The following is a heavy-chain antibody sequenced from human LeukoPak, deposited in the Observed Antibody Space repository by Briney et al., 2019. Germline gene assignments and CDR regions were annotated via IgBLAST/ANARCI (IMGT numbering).Heavy chain of an antibody. D-gene: IGHD2-21*02. J-gene: IGHJ3*02. CDR1: GFTFSSYS. V-gene: IGHV3-21*01. Sequence: NPGGSLRLSCAASGFTFSSYSMNWVRQALGKGLEWVSSISSSSSYIYYADSVKGRFTISRDNAKNSLYLQMNSLRAEDTAVYYCARDSNLAYCGGDCSSGAFDIWGQGTMVTVSS. CDR2: ISSSSSYI. CDR3: ARDSNLAYCGGDCSSGAFDI.